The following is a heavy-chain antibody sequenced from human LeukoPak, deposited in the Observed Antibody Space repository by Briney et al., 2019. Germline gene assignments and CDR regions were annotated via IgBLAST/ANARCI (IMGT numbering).Heavy chain of an antibody. CDR3: AKDRSDSSSWYCVDV. J-gene: IGHJ6*02. V-gene: IGHV3-23*01. D-gene: IGHD6-13*01. CDR2: ISGSGDIT. CDR1: GFTFSNYA. Sequence: GGSLRLSCAASGFTFSNYAMSWVRQAPGKELEWVSGISGSGDITYYADSVKGRFTISRDNSKSTLYLQINSLRAEDTAVYYCAKDRSDSSSWYCVDVWGQGTTVTVSS.